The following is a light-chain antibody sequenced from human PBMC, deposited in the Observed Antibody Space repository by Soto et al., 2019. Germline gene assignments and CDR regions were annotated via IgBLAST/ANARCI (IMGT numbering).Light chain of an antibody. CDR1: QSVDSY. J-gene: IGKJ2*01. CDR3: QQRSNWPMYT. CDR2: DAS. V-gene: IGKV3-11*01. Sequence: EIVLTQSPATLSLSPGERGTLSCRASQSVDSYLAWYQQKPGQAPRLLIYDASNRATGIPARFSGSGSGTDFTLTISSLEPEDFAVYYCQQRSNWPMYTFGQGTKVDI.